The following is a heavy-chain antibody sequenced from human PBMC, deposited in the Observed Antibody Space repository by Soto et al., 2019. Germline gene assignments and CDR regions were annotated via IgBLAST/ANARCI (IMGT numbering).Heavy chain of an antibody. V-gene: IGHV4-39*01. CDR1: GDSIGSSTNY. CDR3: ARHEWLQLWLVTEY. CDR2: IYHSGNT. J-gene: IGHJ4*02. Sequence: SETLSLTCSVSGDSIGSSTNYWGWIRQPPGKGLEWIGTIYHSGNTYYNPTLKSRVAISVDMSKNQFSLRLNSVTAADTAVYYCARHEWLQLWLVTEYWGQGXLVTVSS. D-gene: IGHD5-18*01.